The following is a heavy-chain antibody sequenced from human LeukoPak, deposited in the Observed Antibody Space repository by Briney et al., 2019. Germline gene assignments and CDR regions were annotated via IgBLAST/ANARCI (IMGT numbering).Heavy chain of an antibody. CDR1: GGSISSGGYY. CDR2: IYYSGST. J-gene: IGHJ5*02. Sequence: SETLSLTCTVSGGSISSGGYYWSWIRQHPGKGLEWIGYIYYSGSTYYNPSPKSRVTISVDTSKNQFSLKLSSVTAADAAVYYCARGSGYYDSSGYRPWGQGTLVTVSS. V-gene: IGHV4-31*03. CDR3: ARGSGYYDSSGYRP. D-gene: IGHD3-22*01.